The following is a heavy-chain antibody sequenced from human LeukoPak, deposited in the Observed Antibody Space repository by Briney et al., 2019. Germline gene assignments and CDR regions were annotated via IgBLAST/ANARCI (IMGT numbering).Heavy chain of an antibody. CDR2: MNPNSGNA. Sequence: ASVKVSCKASGYTFTSYDINWVRQATGQGREWMGWMNPNSGNAGSAQKFQGRLPLTRHTSTSTVYMELRSLRYEDTAVYYYARVGRSSDWYLRPWGQGTLVTVSS. D-gene: IGHD2-21*02. J-gene: IGHJ5*02. CDR1: GYTFTSYD. V-gene: IGHV1-8*02. CDR3: ARVGRSSDWYLRP.